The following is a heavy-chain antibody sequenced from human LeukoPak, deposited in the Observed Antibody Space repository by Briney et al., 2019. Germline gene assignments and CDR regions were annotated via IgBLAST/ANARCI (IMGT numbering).Heavy chain of an antibody. CDR1: GYTFTGYY. CDR3: ARGGPLEWAPDAFDL. Sequence: ASVKVSCKAPGYTFTGYYIHWVRQAPGQGLEWMGWINPQNTGTNYAQKFQDRVTMTRDTSIRTAYMVLIRLKSDDTAVFYCARGGPLEWAPDAFDLWGQGTMVTVSS. CDR2: INPQNTGT. V-gene: IGHV1-2*02. D-gene: IGHD1-1*01. J-gene: IGHJ3*01.